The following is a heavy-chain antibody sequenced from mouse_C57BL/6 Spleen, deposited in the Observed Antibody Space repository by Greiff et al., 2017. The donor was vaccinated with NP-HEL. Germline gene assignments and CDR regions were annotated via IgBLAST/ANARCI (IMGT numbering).Heavy chain of an antibody. V-gene: IGHV5-4*01. CDR3: ARDDYEDYAMDY. CDR2: ISDGGSYT. CDR1: GFTFSSYA. J-gene: IGHJ4*01. D-gene: IGHD2-4*01. Sequence: DVKLVESGGGLVKPGGSLKLSCAASGFTFSSYAMSWVRQTPEKRLEWVATISDGGSYTYYPDNVKGRFTISRDNAKNNLYLQMSHLKSEDTAMYYCARDDYEDYAMDYWGQGTSVTVSS.